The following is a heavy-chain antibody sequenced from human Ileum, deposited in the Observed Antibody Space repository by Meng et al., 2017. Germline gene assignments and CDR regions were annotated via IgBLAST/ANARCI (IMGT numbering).Heavy chain of an antibody. CDR1: GGSVSSASYY. CDR3: ARFYGSGTFEVHDY. D-gene: IGHD3-10*01. J-gene: IGHJ4*02. V-gene: IGHV4-61*01. Sequence: VHLTGPAPGMVRPSVTRSLTSKVSGGSVSSASYYWSWIRQPPGKGLEWIGLIHYSGSRNYNPSLKSRVTMSVDTSKNQVSLRLTSVTAADTAVYYYARFYGSGTFEVHDYWGQGTLVTVSS. CDR2: IHYSGSR.